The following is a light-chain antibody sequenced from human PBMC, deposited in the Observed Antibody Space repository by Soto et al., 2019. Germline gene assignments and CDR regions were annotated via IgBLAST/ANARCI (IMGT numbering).Light chain of an antibody. J-gene: IGKJ2*01. V-gene: IGKV1-39*01. CDR3: QQSYSTPPYT. CDR2: AAS. CDR1: QSISSY. Sequence: DSQMTQSPYSLSASVGDRVTITCRASQSISSYLNWYQQKPGKAPKLLIYAASSLQSGVPSRFSGSGSGTDFTLTISSLQPEDFATDYCQQSYSTPPYTVGQGTKLEIK.